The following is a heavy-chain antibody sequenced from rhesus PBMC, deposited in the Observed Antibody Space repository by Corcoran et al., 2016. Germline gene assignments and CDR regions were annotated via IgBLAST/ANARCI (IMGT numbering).Heavy chain of an antibody. D-gene: IGHD3-34*01. CDR2: IYGSSTST. J-gene: IGHJ4*01. CDR3: AGTGVINTDFDY. V-gene: IGHV4S10*01. CDR1: GGSIRDSYR. Sequence: QVQLQESGPGVVKPSETLSLTCAVSGGSIRDSYRWSWIRQPPGKGLEWIGYIYGSSTSTNDNPHPKRRVTISKDTSKNQFSLKLSSVTAADTAVDYCAGTGVINTDFDYWGQGVLVTVSS.